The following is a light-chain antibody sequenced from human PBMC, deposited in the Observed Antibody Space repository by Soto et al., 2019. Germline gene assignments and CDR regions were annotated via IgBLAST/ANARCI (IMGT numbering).Light chain of an antibody. Sequence: ENVLTQSPGTLSLSPGERATLSCRASQSVTNNYLAWYRQKPGQAPSLLIYGASSRATGIPDRFSGSGSATDFTLTISRVEPDDFAVYYCQQYVAPTPSTFGPGTKLEIK. J-gene: IGKJ2*01. CDR1: QSVTNNY. CDR3: QQYVAPTPST. V-gene: IGKV3-20*01. CDR2: GAS.